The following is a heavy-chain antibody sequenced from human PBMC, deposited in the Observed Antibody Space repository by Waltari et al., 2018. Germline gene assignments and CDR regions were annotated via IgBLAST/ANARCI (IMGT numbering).Heavy chain of an antibody. Sequence: QVQLVQSGAEVKKPGASVKISCKTSEYTFTSSYVHWVRQAPGQGLEWMGIINPSGGSTIYAQKFQGRVTMTRDTSTSTVYMEQSSLRSEDTAVYYCASDTGALWMDVWGQGT. CDR1: EYTFTSSY. J-gene: IGHJ6*02. CDR3: ASDTGALWMDV. CDR2: INPSGGST. V-gene: IGHV1-46*01. D-gene: IGHD2-21*01.